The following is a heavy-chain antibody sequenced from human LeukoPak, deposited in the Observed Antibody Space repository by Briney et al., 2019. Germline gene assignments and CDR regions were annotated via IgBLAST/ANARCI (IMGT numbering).Heavy chain of an antibody. J-gene: IGHJ3*02. D-gene: IGHD6-13*01. V-gene: IGHV3-23*01. CDR3: AKGWYSSSWYSDDASDI. Sequence: GGSLRLSCAASGFTFSSYAMSWVRQAPGKGLEWVSAISGSGGSTYYADSVKGRFTISRDNSKNTLYLQMNSLRAEDTAVYYCAKGWYSSSWYSDDASDIWGQGTMVTVSS. CDR2: ISGSGGST. CDR1: GFTFSSYA.